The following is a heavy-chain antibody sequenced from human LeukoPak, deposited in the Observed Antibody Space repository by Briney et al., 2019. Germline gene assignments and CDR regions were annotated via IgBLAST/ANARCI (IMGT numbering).Heavy chain of an antibody. CDR3: AKDSKYYYDSRGYSYFDY. J-gene: IGHJ4*02. CDR2: TSYDGSKK. V-gene: IGHV3-30*18. CDR1: GFIFSNYG. D-gene: IGHD3-22*01. Sequence: GGSLRLSCAASGFIFSNYGMHWVRQAPGKGLERVAVTSYDGSKKYHADSVKGRFTISRDNSKNTLYLQMNSLRAEDTAVYYCAKDSKYYYDSRGYSYFDYWGQGTLVTVSS.